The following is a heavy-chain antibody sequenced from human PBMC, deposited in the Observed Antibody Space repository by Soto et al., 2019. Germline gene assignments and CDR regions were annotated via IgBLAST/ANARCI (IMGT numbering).Heavy chain of an antibody. Sequence: SETLSLTCTVSGGSISSYYWSWIRQPPGKGLEWIGYIYYSGSTNYNPSLKSRFTISVDTSKNQFSLKLSSVTAADTAVYYCARHNDAFDIWGQGTMVTVSS. CDR2: IYYSGST. CDR3: ARHNDAFDI. J-gene: IGHJ3*02. CDR1: GGSISSYY. V-gene: IGHV4-59*08.